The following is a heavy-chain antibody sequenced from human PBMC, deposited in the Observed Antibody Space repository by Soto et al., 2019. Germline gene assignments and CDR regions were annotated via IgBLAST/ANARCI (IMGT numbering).Heavy chain of an antibody. CDR2: IYYSGST. CDR1: GGSISSGGYY. CDR3: AREYYSNHFDY. V-gene: IGHV4-31*03. Sequence: SETLSLTCTVSGGSISSGGYYWSWIRQHPGKGLEWIGYIYYSGSTYYNPSLKSRVTISVDTSKNQFSLKLSSVTAADTAVYYCAREYYSNHFDYWGQGTLVTVSS. D-gene: IGHD4-4*01. J-gene: IGHJ4*02.